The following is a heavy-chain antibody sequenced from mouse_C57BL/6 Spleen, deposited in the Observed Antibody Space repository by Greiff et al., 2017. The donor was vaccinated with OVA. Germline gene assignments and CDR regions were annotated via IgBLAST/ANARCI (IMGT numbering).Heavy chain of an antibody. D-gene: IGHD1-1*01. V-gene: IGHV1-52*01. CDR3: ARSGVYYGSAWFAY. Sequence: QVQLQQPGAELVRPGSSVKLSCKASGYTFTSYWMHWVKQRPIQGLEWIGNIDPSDSETHYNQKFKDKATLTVDKSSSTAYMQLSSLTSEDSAVYYCARSGVYYGSAWFAYWGQGTLVTVSA. CDR2: IDPSDSET. J-gene: IGHJ3*01. CDR1: GYTFTSYW.